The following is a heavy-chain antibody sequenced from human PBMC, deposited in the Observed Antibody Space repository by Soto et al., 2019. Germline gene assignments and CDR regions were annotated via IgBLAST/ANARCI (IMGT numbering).Heavy chain of an antibody. Sequence: GASVKVSCKASGYTFTSYAIHWVRQAPGQGLEWMGGINPVFGTANYAQKFQGRVTITADESTSTAYMELSSLRSEDTAVYYCATSRSSSWNFNYWGQGTLVTVSS. CDR2: INPVFGTA. CDR1: GYTFTSYA. J-gene: IGHJ4*02. V-gene: IGHV1-69*13. D-gene: IGHD6-13*01. CDR3: ATSRSSSWNFNY.